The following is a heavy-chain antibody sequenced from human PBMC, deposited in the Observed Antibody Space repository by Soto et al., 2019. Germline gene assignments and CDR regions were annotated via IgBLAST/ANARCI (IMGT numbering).Heavy chain of an antibody. V-gene: IGHV3-48*02. CDR3: ARTDYGSGSYLPLY. CDR2: ISSSSSTI. Sequence: GGSLRLSCAASGFTFSSYSMNWVRQAPGKGLEWVSYISSSSSTIYYADSVKGRFTISRDNAKNSLYLQMNSLRDEDTAVYYCARTDYGSGSYLPLYWAQGTLVTVSS. D-gene: IGHD3-10*01. J-gene: IGHJ4*02. CDR1: GFTFSSYS.